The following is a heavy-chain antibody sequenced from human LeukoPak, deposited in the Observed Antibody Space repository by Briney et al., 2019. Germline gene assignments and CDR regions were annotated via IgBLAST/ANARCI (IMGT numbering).Heavy chain of an antibody. V-gene: IGHV3-7*01. CDR2: IKQDGSEK. J-gene: IGHJ6*03. CDR3: ASGTAIGSYMDV. CDR1: GFTFSSYW. D-gene: IGHD5-18*01. Sequence: PGGSLILSCAASGFTFSSYWMSWVRQAPGKGLEWVANIKQDGSEKYYVDSVKGRFTISRDNAKNSLYLQMNSLRAEDTAVYYCASGTAIGSYMDVWGKGTTVTVSS.